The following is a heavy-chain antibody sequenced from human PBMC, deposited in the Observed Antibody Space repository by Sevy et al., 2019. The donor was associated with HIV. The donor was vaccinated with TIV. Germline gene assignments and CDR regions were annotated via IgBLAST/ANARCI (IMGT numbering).Heavy chain of an antibody. V-gene: IGHV1-69*13. Sequence: ASVKVSCKASGGTFTTSGISWVQQVPGQGLEWMGGIIPILGTTNYAQRFQYRVTITADESTKTAYMELSSLRSEDTAVYYCARGGGNGWYYFDYWGQATSVTVS. CDR3: ARGGGNGWYYFDY. CDR1: GGTFTTSG. CDR2: IIPILGTT. D-gene: IGHD6-19*01. J-gene: IGHJ4*01.